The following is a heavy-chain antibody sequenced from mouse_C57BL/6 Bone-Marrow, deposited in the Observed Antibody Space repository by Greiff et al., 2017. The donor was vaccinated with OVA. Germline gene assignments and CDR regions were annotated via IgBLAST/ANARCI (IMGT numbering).Heavy chain of an antibody. CDR3: ARRDYDGGVAMDY. V-gene: IGHV14-4*01. CDR2: IDPENGDT. Sequence: VQLQQSGAELVRPGASVKLSCTASGFNIKDDYMHWVKQRPEQGLEWIGWIDPENGDTEYASKFQGKATIIVDTSSKTAYLQLSSLTSEDTAVYYCARRDYDGGVAMDYWGQGTSVTVSS. J-gene: IGHJ4*01. CDR1: GFNIKDDY. D-gene: IGHD2-4*01.